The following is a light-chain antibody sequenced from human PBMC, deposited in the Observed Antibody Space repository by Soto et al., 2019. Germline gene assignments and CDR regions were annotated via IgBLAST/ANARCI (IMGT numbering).Light chain of an antibody. CDR3: QQYGSSLT. V-gene: IGKV3-20*01. CDR2: GAS. CDR1: QSVRSSY. J-gene: IGKJ5*01. Sequence: EIVLTQSPGTLSLSPGERATLSCRASQSVRSSYLAWYQQKPGQAPRLLIYGASSRATGIPDRFSGSGSGTDFTLTISRLEPEDFALYYWQQYGSSLTFGQGTRLEIK.